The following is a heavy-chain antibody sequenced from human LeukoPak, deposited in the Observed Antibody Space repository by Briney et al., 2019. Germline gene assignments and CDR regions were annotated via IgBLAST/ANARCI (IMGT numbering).Heavy chain of an antibody. D-gene: IGHD1-14*01. CDR1: GFTFSSYS. CDR2: ICSSMGYI. Sequence: GGSLRLSCAASGFTFSSYSMSWVCEDPGERVWRGSSICSSMGYIYSADSVKGRFPISRDNAKNSLYLQMNSLRAEDTAAYYCARDGGPRSYYYYYGMDVWGQGTTVTVSS. V-gene: IGHV3-21*01. J-gene: IGHJ6*02. CDR3: ARDGGPRSYYYYYGMDV.